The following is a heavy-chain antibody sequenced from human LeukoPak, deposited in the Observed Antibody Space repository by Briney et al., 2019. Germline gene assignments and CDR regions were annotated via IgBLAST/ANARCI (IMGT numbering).Heavy chain of an antibody. CDR2: IRKKGFGGTT. V-gene: IGHV3-49*04. Sequence: TGRSLRLSCTASGFTFGDYAMSWVRQAPGKGLEWVGFIRKKGFGGTTEYAASVKGRFTISRDDSNSIAYLQMNSLKTEDTAVYYCARANCVNGVCYHFDYWGQGTLVTVSS. CDR3: ARANCVNGVCYHFDY. J-gene: IGHJ4*02. CDR1: GFTFGDYA. D-gene: IGHD2-8*01.